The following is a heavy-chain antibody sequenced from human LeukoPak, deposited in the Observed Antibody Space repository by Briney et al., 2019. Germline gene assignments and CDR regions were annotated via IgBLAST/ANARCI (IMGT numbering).Heavy chain of an antibody. Sequence: GSSVKVSCKASGGTFSSSAISWVRQAPGQGLEWMGGSIPIFGTANYAQKFQGRVTITTDESTSTAYMELSSLRSEDTAVYYCARGSSNYYYYYMDVWGKGTTVTVSS. CDR1: GGTFSSSA. CDR3: ARGSSNYYYYYMDV. V-gene: IGHV1-69*05. CDR2: SIPIFGTA. J-gene: IGHJ6*03. D-gene: IGHD6-6*01.